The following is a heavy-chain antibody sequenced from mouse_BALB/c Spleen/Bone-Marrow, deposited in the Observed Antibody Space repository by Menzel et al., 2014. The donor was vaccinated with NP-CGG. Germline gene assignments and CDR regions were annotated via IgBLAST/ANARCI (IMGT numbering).Heavy chain of an antibody. J-gene: IGHJ3*01. CDR2: INPGSGGT. CDR3: ARTDSSGSWFAY. CDR1: GYAFTNYL. V-gene: IGHV1-54*01. Sequence: QVQLQQSGAELVRPGTSVKVSCKASGYAFTNYLIEWVKQRPGQGLEWIGVINPGSGGTNYNEKFKGKTTLTADKSSSTAYMLLSSLTSEDSAIYFCARTDSSGSWFAYWGQGTLVTVSA. D-gene: IGHD3-2*01.